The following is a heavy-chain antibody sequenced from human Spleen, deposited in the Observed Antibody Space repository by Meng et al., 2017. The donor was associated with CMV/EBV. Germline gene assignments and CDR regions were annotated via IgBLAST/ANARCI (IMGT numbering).Heavy chain of an antibody. V-gene: IGHV4-4*02. J-gene: IGHJ4*02. Sequence: QLRWKEWGPGLVKPAGTLSPTCVSAGASISGGSWWNWVRQPPGKGLEWIGDIYHSGSTNYNPSLKSRVTISVDKSKNQFSLKLSSVTAADTAMYYCARGGGCSSSSCDLDYWGQGVLVTVSS. CDR3: ARGGGCSSSSCDLDY. CDR1: GASISGGSW. D-gene: IGHD2-2*01. CDR2: IYHSGST.